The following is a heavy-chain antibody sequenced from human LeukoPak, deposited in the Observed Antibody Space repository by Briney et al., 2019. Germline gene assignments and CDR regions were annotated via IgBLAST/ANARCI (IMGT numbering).Heavy chain of an antibody. D-gene: IGHD6-19*01. Sequence: GASVKVSCKASGGTFSSYAISWVRRAPGQGLEWMGGIIPIFGTANYAQKFQGRVTITADESTSTAYMELSSLRSEDTAVYYCARVHYGQQWLVPDFDYWGQGTLVTVSS. V-gene: IGHV1-69*13. CDR3: ARVHYGQQWLVPDFDY. CDR1: GGTFSSYA. J-gene: IGHJ4*02. CDR2: IIPIFGTA.